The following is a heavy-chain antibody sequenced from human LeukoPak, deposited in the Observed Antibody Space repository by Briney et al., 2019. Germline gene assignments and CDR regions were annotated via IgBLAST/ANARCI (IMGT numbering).Heavy chain of an antibody. J-gene: IGHJ4*02. CDR3: AKDQLRYSSGWYVHPIDY. D-gene: IGHD6-19*01. Sequence: PGRSLRLSCAASGFTFSSYGMHWVRQAPGKGLEWVAVISYDGSNKYYADSVKGRFTISRDNSKNTLYLQMNSLRAEDTAVYYCAKDQLRYSSGWYVHPIDYWGQGTLVTVPS. V-gene: IGHV3-30*18. CDR2: ISYDGSNK. CDR1: GFTFSSYG.